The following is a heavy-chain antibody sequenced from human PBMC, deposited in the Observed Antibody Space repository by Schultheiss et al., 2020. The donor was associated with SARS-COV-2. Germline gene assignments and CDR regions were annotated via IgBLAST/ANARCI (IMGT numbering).Heavy chain of an antibody. V-gene: IGHV4-39*07. J-gene: IGHJ6*03. Sequence: SETLSLTCTVSGGSISSSDCNWGWIRQPPGKGLEWIGSIYYSGSTYYNPSLKSRVTMSVDTSKNQFSLNLSSVTAADTAVYYCAKEGGTIFGVVTPFQYMDVWGKGTTVTVSS. CDR3: AKEGGTIFGVVTPFQYMDV. D-gene: IGHD3-3*01. CDR1: GGSISSSDCN. CDR2: IYYSGST.